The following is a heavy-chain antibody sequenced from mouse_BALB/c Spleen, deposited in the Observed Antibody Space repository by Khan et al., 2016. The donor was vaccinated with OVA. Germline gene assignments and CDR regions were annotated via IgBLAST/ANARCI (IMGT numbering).Heavy chain of an antibody. D-gene: IGHD1-1*01. CDR1: GFSLTSYG. CDR2: IWAGGST. J-gene: IGHJ4*01. CDR3: AGLYYYGSSFYAMVY. V-gene: IGHV2-9*02. Sequence: QVQLQQSGPGLVAPSQSLSITCTVSGFSLTSYGVHWVRQPPGKGLEWLGVIWAGGSTNYNSALMSRLSISKDNSKSQVFLKMNSLQTDDTAMYYCAGLYYYGSSFYAMVYWGQGTSVTVSS.